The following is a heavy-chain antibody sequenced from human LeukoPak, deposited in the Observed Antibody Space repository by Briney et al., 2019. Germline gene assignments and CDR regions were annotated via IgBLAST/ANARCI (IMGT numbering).Heavy chain of an antibody. V-gene: IGHV4-34*01. CDR3: ARDNRDYYGSGAFPDY. CDR1: GGSFSGYY. CDR2: INHSGST. J-gene: IGHJ4*02. Sequence: PSETLSLTCAVYGGSFSGYYWSWIRQPPGKGLEWIGEINHSGSTYYNPSLKSRVTISVDTSKNQFSLKLRSVTAADTAVYYCARDNRDYYGSGAFPDYWGQGILVSVSS. D-gene: IGHD3-10*01.